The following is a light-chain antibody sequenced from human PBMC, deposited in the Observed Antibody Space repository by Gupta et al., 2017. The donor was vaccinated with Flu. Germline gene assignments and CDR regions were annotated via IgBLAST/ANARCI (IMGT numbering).Light chain of an antibody. V-gene: IGKV3-20*01. CDR2: AAS. CDR1: ETISSAY. CDR3: QENGRSSPGT. J-gene: IGKJ1*01. Sequence: EVVVTQSPCTLSLSPGERATLSCRTSETISSAYLAWYQHKRGQAPRLLIYAASTRATDIPDRFSGSGYGRDFTLTISRREPEDFAVYYCQENGRSSPGTFGQGTKVEIK.